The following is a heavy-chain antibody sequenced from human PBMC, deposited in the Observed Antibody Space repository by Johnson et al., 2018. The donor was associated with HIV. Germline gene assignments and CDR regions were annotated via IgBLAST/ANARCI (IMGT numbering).Heavy chain of an antibody. Sequence: QVQLVESGGGVVQPGRSLRLSCAASGFTFSSYGMHWVRQAPGKGLEWVAVIWYDGSNKYYADSVKGRFTISRDNSKNTLYLQMNSLRAEDTAVYYCAKVAVATAAGGVGLNIWGPGTMVTVSS. V-gene: IGHV3-33*06. J-gene: IGHJ3*02. CDR2: IWYDGSNK. D-gene: IGHD6-13*01. CDR3: AKVAVATAAGGVGLNI. CDR1: GFTFSSYG.